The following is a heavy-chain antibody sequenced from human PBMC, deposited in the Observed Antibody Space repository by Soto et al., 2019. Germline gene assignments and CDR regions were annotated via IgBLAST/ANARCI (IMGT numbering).Heavy chain of an antibody. J-gene: IGHJ4*02. CDR3: ARDWSYSGFEDF. V-gene: IGHV3-9*01. D-gene: IGHD5-12*01. CDR2: ISWNSGSI. CDR1: GFTFGDYA. Sequence: GGSLRLSCTASGFTFGDYAMQWVRQAPGKGLEWVSAISWNSGSIDYADSVKGRFTISRDNAKNLLYLQMNSLRVEDTAVYYCARDWSYSGFEDFWGQGTQVTVSS.